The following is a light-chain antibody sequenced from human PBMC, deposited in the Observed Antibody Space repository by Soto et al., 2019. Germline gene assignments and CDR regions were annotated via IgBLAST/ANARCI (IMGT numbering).Light chain of an antibody. V-gene: IGKV1-39*01. CDR3: QQSYSSSWT. CDR1: QSISNS. J-gene: IGKJ1*01. CDR2: GTS. Sequence: DIQLTQSPSSLSASVGDRVTITCRASQSISNSLNWYQQKPGKAPNLLIYGTSSLQNGVPSRFGGSGSGTDFTLIISSLQREDFATYYCQQSYSSSWTVGQGTKVDIK.